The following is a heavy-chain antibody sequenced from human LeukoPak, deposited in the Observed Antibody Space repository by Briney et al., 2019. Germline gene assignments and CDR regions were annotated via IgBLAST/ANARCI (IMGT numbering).Heavy chain of an antibody. CDR3: ARDSQRYSYGYADY. V-gene: IGHV3-48*02. J-gene: IGHJ4*02. CDR2: ISSSSSTI. Sequence: PGGSLRLSCAASGFTFSSYSMNWVRQAPGKGLEWVSYISSSSSTIYYADSVKGRFTISRDNAKNSLYLQMNSLRDEDTAVYYCARDSQRYSYGYADYWGQGTLVTVSS. D-gene: IGHD5-18*01. CDR1: GFTFSSYS.